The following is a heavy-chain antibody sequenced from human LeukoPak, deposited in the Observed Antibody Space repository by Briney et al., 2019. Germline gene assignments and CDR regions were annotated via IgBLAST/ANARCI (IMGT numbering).Heavy chain of an antibody. CDR1: GFTFSSYA. V-gene: IGHV3-23*01. Sequence: AGGSLRLSCAASGFTFSSYAMSWVRQAPGKGLEWVSAISGSGGTTYYADSVKGRFTISRDNSKNTLYLQMNSLRAEDTAVYYCAKDIVWFGDLEEPGAFDIWGQGTMVTVSS. CDR3: AKDIVWFGDLEEPGAFDI. J-gene: IGHJ3*02. D-gene: IGHD3-10*01. CDR2: ISGSGGTT.